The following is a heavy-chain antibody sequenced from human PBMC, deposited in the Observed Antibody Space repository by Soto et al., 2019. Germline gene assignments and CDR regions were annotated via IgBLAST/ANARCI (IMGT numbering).Heavy chain of an antibody. CDR2: IYPGDSDT. V-gene: IGHV5-51*01. Sequence: GESLKISCKGSGYSFTSYWIGWVRQMPGKGLEWMGSIYPGDSDTRYSPSFQGQVPIPAAKSISTAYLQWSSLKASDTAMYYCARRSGGYSTYYYYYGMDVWGQGTTVTVSS. J-gene: IGHJ6*02. CDR3: ARRSGGYSTYYYYYGMDV. CDR1: GYSFTSYW. D-gene: IGHD4-4*01.